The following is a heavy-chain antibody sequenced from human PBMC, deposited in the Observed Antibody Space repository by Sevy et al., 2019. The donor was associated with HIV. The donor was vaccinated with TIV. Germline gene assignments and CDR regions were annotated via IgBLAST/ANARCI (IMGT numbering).Heavy chain of an antibody. V-gene: IGHV1-69*13. CDR2: IFPIFGTA. CDR1: GGTFSSYA. CDR3: ARFYDFWRFDP. D-gene: IGHD3-3*01. Sequence: ASVKVSCKASGGTFSSYAISWVRQAPGQGLEWMGGIFPIFGTANYAQKFQGRVTITADESTSTAYMELSSLRSEDTAVYYCARFYDFWRFDPWGQGTLVTVSS. J-gene: IGHJ5*02.